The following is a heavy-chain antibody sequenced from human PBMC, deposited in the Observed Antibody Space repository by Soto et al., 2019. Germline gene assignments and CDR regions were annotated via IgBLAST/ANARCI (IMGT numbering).Heavy chain of an antibody. CDR2: ISSSSSYI. J-gene: IGHJ4*02. D-gene: IGHD3-22*01. Sequence: GGSLRLSFAASGFTFSSYSMNWFRQAPGKGLEWVSSISSSSSYIYYADSVKGRFTISRDNAKNSLFQQINSLGAEDTAVYYWVGSYDSSGYYPVPFDYWGQGTLVTVSS. CDR1: GFTFSSYS. V-gene: IGHV3-21*01. CDR3: VGSYDSSGYYPVPFDY.